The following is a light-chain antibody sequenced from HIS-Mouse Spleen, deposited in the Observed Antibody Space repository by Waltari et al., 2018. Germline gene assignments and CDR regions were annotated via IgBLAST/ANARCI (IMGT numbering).Light chain of an antibody. CDR3: QQYNSYPYT. CDR1: QSISSW. J-gene: IGKJ2*01. Sequence: DIQMTQYPSTLSASVGDRVTITCRASQSISSWLDWYQQKPGKAPKLLIYKASSLESGVPSRFSGSGSGTEFTLTISSLQPDDFATYYCQQYNSYPYTFGQGTKLEIK. V-gene: IGKV1-5*03. CDR2: KAS.